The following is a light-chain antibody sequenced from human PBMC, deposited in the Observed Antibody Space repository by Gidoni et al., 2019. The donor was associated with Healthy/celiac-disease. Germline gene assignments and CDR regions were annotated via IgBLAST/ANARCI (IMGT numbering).Light chain of an antibody. CDR3: QQYNNWAIT. J-gene: IGKJ5*01. V-gene: IGKV3-15*01. CDR1: QSVSSS. CDR2: GAS. Sequence: EIVMTQSPATLSVSPGERATLSCRASQSVSSSLAWYQQKPGQAPRLLIYGASTRATGIPARFSGSGSGTDFTLTISSLQAEDFAVDYCQQYNNWAITFXQXTRLEIK.